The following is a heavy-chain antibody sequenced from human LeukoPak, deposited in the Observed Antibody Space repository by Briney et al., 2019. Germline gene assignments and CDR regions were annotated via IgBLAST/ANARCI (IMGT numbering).Heavy chain of an antibody. J-gene: IGHJ4*02. CDR3: ARVDCSGGSCYFDY. D-gene: IGHD2-15*01. CDR1: GFTFSGYW. Sequence: GGSLRLSCAASGFTFSGYWMHWVRQVPGKGLVWVSRINSDGSTTTYADSVKDRFTISRDNAKNTLDLQMSSLRAEDTAVYYCARVDCSGGSCYFDYWGQGTLVTVSS. CDR2: INSDGSTT. V-gene: IGHV3-74*01.